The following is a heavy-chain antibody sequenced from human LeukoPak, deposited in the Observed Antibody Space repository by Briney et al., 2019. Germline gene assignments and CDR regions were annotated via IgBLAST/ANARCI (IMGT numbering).Heavy chain of an antibody. CDR1: GFTFDDYA. CDR2: DSWDSGDI. V-gene: IGHV3-9*01. CDR3: AKDKTGGYSYGPIHL. J-gene: IGHJ5*02. Sequence: PGRSLRLSCIASGFTFDDYAMQWVRHRPGKGLEWVSQDSWDSGDIVYAGSVKGRFTISRDNAKNSLHLQMNSLTPEDTAFYYCAKDKTGGYSYGPIHLWGQGTLVTVSS. D-gene: IGHD5-18*01.